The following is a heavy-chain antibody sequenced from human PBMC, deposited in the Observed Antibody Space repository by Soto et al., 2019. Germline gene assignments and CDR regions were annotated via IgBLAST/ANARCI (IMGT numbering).Heavy chain of an antibody. D-gene: IGHD3-10*01. CDR2: IKQDGSEK. CDR3: ARDWGYYGSGSYFYYYYGMDV. Sequence: GGSLRLSCAASGFTFSSYWMSWVRQAPGKGLEWVANIKQDGSEKYYVDSVKGRFTISRDNAKNSLYLQMNSLRAEDTAVYYCARDWGYYGSGSYFYYYYGMDVWGQGTTVTVSS. CDR1: GFTFSSYW. V-gene: IGHV3-7*04. J-gene: IGHJ6*02.